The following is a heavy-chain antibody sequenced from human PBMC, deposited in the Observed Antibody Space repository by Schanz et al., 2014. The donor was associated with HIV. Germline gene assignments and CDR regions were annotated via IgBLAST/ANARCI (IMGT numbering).Heavy chain of an antibody. CDR1: GITFSTSG. Sequence: QVQLVESGGGVVQPGRSLRLSCAASGITFSTSGMHWVRQAPGKGLERVADIWYDGSKKYYADSVKGRFTISRDNSKNTLYLQMNSLRAEDTAVYYCAKEATVVTLAFDIWGQGTMVTVSS. CDR3: AKEATVVTLAFDI. CDR2: IWYDGSKK. V-gene: IGHV3-33*06. J-gene: IGHJ3*02. D-gene: IGHD4-17*01.